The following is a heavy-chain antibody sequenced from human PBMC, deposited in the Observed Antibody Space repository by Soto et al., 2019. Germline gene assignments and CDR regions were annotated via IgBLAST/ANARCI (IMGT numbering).Heavy chain of an antibody. CDR1: GYTFSNYG. CDR3: ARVVPGAEAWSGP. J-gene: IGHJ5*02. Sequence: ASVKVSCKTPGYTFSNYGITWVRQAPGQPLEWLGWISLYSDGTNYAQKFQGRVSMTTDTSTTTAYMELRSLRSDDTAVYYCARVVPGAEAWSGPWGKGTLVTVSS. CDR2: ISLYSDGT. D-gene: IGHD2-2*01. V-gene: IGHV1-18*01.